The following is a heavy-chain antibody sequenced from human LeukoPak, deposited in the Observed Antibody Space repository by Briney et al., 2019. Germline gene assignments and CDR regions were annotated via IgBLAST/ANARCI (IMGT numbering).Heavy chain of an antibody. D-gene: IGHD2-8*01. CDR2: INGDGSGA. CDR3: ARGLIYGMDV. Sequence: PGGSLRLSCAASGFTFSSYSLHWVRQAPGKGLVWVSRINGDGSGASYADSVKGRLIISRDNAKNTLYLQMNSLRGEDTAVYYCARGLIYGMDVWGQGTTVTVSS. J-gene: IGHJ6*02. V-gene: IGHV3-74*01. CDR1: GFTFSSYS.